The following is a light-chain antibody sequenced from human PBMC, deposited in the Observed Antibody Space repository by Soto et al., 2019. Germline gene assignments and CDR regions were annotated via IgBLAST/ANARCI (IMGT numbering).Light chain of an antibody. Sequence: QSLLTQPASVSGSPGQSITVSCTGTSSDLGNYNYVSWYQHHPGKAPKLMVYEVSNRPSGVSNRFSGSKSGNTASLTISGLQVEDEAEYYCSSYTSSGTLVFGAGTKVTVL. CDR1: SSDLGNYNY. J-gene: IGLJ1*01. V-gene: IGLV2-14*01. CDR2: EVS. CDR3: SSYTSSGTLV.